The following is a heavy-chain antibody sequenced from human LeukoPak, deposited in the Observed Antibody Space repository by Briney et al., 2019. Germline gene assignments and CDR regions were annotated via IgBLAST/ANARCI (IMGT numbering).Heavy chain of an antibody. D-gene: IGHD3-22*01. CDR3: ARWTRGYSFDY. CDR2: ISAYNGDT. V-gene: IGHV1-18*01. Sequence: ASVKVSCKAAGYTFTNYGVSWVRQAPGQGREWMGWISAYNGDTNYAQKVQGRVTMTTDTSTSTAYMELRSLRSDDTAMYYCARWTRGYSFDYWGQGTLVTVSS. J-gene: IGHJ4*02. CDR1: GYTFTNYG.